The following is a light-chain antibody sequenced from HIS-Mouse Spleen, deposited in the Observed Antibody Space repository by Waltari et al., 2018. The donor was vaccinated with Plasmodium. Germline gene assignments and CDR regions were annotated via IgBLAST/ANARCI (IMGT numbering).Light chain of an antibody. V-gene: IGKV2-28*01. J-gene: IGKJ5*01. Sequence: DIVMTQSPLSLLVTPGEPASISCRPSQSLLHSNGYNYLDWYLQKPGQSPQLLIYLGSNRASGVPDRFSGSGSGTDFTLKISRVEAEDVGVYYCMQALQTPITFGQGTRLEIK. CDR2: LGS. CDR3: MQALQTPIT. CDR1: QSLLHSNGYNY.